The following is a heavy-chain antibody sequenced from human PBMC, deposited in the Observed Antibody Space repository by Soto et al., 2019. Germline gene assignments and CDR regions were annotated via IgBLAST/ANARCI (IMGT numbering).Heavy chain of an antibody. CDR1: GCTFRNYG. J-gene: IGHJ6*02. D-gene: IGHD2-21*01. Sequence: LILSCAASGCTFRNYGMHWLPQAQGKGLEWVAVIWYDGSNKYYADSVKGRFTISRDNSKNTLYLQMNSLRAEDTAVYYCARDHCCGGAPSYHYYGMDVWGQGTTVNVS. CDR3: ARDHCCGGAPSYHYYGMDV. V-gene: IGHV3-33*01. CDR2: IWYDGSNK.